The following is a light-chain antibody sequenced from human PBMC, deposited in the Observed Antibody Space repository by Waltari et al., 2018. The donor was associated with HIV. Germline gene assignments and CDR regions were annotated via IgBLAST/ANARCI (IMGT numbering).Light chain of an antibody. CDR3: AAWDDSRNAHVV. J-gene: IGLJ2*01. CDR2: SNN. V-gene: IGLV1-44*01. Sequence: QSVLTQPPSASGTPGQRVTISCSGSSSNIGSNTVTWYQQLPGTAPKLLIYSNNQRPSGVPDRFSGSKSGTSASLAISGLQSEDEADYYCAAWDDSRNAHVVFGGGTKLTVL. CDR1: SSNIGSNT.